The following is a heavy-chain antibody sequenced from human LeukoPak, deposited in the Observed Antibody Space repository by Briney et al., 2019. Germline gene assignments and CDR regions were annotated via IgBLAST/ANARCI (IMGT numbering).Heavy chain of an antibody. D-gene: IGHD3/OR15-3a*01. CDR2: ISPSGDIS. CDR3: AKDRDWGAFDA. J-gene: IGHJ5*02. Sequence: PGGSLRLSCAASGFTFSSHGINWVRQAPGKGLEWVSGISPSGDISYHTDSVKGRFTISRDNSMSTVSLQMNNLRAEDTALYYCAKDRDWGAFDAWGQGTLVTVSS. V-gene: IGHV3-23*01. CDR1: GFTFSSHG.